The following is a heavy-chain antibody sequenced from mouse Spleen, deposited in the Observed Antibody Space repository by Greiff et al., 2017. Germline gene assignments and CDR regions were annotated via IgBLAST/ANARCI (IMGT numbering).Heavy chain of an antibody. CDR1: GFTFSSYA. CDR3: ARGDLPFDY. V-gene: IGHV5-9-3*01. J-gene: IGHJ2*01. Sequence: EVQVVESGGGLVKLGGSLKLSCAASGFTFSSYAMSWVRQTPEKRLEWVATISSGGGNTYYPDSVKGRFTISRDNAKNTLYLQMSSLKSEDTAMYYCARGDLPFDYWGQGTTLTVSS. CDR2: ISSGGGNT.